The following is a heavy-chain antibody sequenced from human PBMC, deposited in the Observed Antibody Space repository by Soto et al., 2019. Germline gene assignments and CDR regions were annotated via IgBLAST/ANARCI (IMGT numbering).Heavy chain of an antibody. CDR2: INPSGGTT. CDR3: ARYSGYYNYFDY. V-gene: IGHV1-46*03. CDR1: GYTFTSYY. D-gene: IGHD1-26*01. J-gene: IGHJ4*02. Sequence: VASVKVSCKASGYTFTSYYMHWVRQAPGQGLEWMGIINPSGGTTNYAQKFQGRVTVTRDTSTSTVYMELSSLRSEDTAVYYCARYSGYYNYFDYWGQGTLVTVSS.